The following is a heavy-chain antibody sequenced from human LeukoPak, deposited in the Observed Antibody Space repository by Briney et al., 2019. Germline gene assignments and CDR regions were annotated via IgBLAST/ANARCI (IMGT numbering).Heavy chain of an antibody. V-gene: IGHV4-59*01. Sequence: SETLSLTCTVSGGPISSYFWSWIRQPPGKGREGIGYMYYSGSTKYNPSLKSRVTISVNTSKNQFSLKMSSVTAADTAIYYCARDYYGSGSQDIWGQGTLVTVSS. CDR1: GGPISSYF. CDR2: MYYSGST. CDR3: ARDYYGSGSQDI. J-gene: IGHJ4*02. D-gene: IGHD3-10*01.